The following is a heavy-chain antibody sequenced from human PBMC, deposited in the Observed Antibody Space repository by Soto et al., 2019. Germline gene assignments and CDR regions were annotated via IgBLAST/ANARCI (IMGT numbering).Heavy chain of an antibody. CDR2: IHRDGVT. J-gene: IGHJ4*02. D-gene: IGHD1-26*01. CDR3: AGRPEIHPR. V-gene: IGHV4-4*02. CDR1: GGSTSSIDW. Sequence: QVHLQESGPGLVKPSETLSLTCAISGGSTSSIDWWTWVRQPPGEGLEWIGEIHRDGVTNYNSSLKSRLTISLDQSRNQFSLSLTSVTAADAAVYFCAGRPEIHPRWGQGILVPVSS.